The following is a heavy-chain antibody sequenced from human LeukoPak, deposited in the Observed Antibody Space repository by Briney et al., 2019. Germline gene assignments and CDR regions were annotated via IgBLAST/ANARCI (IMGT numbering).Heavy chain of an antibody. D-gene: IGHD1-26*01. CDR3: ARIYSGSHYS. V-gene: IGHV3-53*01. CDR1: GFTVSSNY. J-gene: IGHJ4*02. Sequence: GGSLRLSCAASGFTVSSNYMGWVRPAPGKGLEWVSVIYSGGSTYYADSVKGRFTISRDNSKNTLYLQMNSLRAEDTAVYYCARIYSGSHYSWGQGTLVTISS. CDR2: IYSGGST.